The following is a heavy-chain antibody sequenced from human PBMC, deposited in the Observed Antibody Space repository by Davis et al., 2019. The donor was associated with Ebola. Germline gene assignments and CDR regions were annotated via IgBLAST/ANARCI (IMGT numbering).Heavy chain of an antibody. CDR3: ARWLWAPGYFDY. J-gene: IGHJ4*02. CDR2: INHSGST. V-gene: IGHV4-34*01. CDR1: GGSFSGYY. D-gene: IGHD5-18*01. Sequence: SETLSLTCAVYGGSFSGYYWSWIRQPPGKGLEWIGEINHSGSTNYNPSLKSRVTISVDTSKNQFSLKLSSVTAEDTAVYYCARWLWAPGYFDYWGQGTLVTVSS.